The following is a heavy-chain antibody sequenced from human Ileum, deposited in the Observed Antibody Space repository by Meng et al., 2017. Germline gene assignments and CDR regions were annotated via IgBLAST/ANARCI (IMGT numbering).Heavy chain of an antibody. CDR3: ARGHYDKYFDS. CDR1: GGSVNTGSYY. CDR2: MYFSGST. Sequence: QVQLQGSGPGLVRPSVNLSLTCTISGGSVNTGSYYWSWIRQPPGKGLEWIGYMYFSGSTKYNASLKSRVSISVDTSKKQFSLNLTSVTAADTAVYYCARGHYDKYFDSWGQGTLVTVSS. J-gene: IGHJ4*02. D-gene: IGHD3-22*01. V-gene: IGHV4-61*01.